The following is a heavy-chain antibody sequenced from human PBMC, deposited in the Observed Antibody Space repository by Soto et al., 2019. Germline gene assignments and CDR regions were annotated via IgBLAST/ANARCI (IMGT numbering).Heavy chain of an antibody. CDR2: IYYSGST. Sequence: SETLSLTCTVSGGSISSYYWSWIRQPPGKGLEWIGYIYYSGSTNYNPSLKSRVTISVDTSKNQFSLKLSSVTAADTAVYYCARHGYYYYYMDVWGKGTTVTVSS. J-gene: IGHJ6*03. V-gene: IGHV4-59*01. CDR3: ARHGYYYYYMDV. D-gene: IGHD4-17*01. CDR1: GGSISSYY.